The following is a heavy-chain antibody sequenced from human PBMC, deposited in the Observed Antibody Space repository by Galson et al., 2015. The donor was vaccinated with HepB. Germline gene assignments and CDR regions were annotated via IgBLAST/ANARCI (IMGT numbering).Heavy chain of an antibody. D-gene: IGHD3-22*01. J-gene: IGHJ3*02. CDR2: ISSSSSYT. CDR1: GFTFSDYY. CDR3: AKERGIVVVTTGACAI. V-gene: IGHV3-11*05. Sequence: SLRLSCAASGFTFSDYYMSWIRQAPGKGLEWVSYISSSSSYTNYADSVKGRFTISRDNAKNSLYVQMNSLRAEDTAVYYCAKERGIVVVTTGACAIWGQGTMVTVSS.